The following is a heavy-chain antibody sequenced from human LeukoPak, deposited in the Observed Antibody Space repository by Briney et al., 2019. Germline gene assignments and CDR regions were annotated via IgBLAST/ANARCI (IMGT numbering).Heavy chain of an antibody. CDR3: AKDGYYCSSTSCYLDN. CDR2: ISGSGGST. D-gene: IGHD2-2*01. J-gene: IGHJ4*02. Sequence: GGSLRLSCAASGFSFRNYEMTWVRQAPGKGLEWVSAISGSGGSTYYADSVKGRFTISRDNSKNTLYLQMNSLRAEDTAVYYCAKDGYYCSSTSCYLDNWGQGTLVTVSS. CDR1: GFSFRNYE. V-gene: IGHV3-23*01.